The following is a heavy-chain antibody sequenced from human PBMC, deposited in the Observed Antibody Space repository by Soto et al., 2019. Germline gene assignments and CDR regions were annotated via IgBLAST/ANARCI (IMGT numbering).Heavy chain of an antibody. J-gene: IGHJ6*02. CDR1: EFTFSLYV. Sequence: GGSLRLYCVGSEFTFSLYVIGWVRQAPGKGPEWVSFISGSGASTYYADSAKGRFAVSRDNSKNTVYLQMNNLRPEDTAIYSCARGGPDVWGTGSHYYGLDAWGPGTTVTVSS. V-gene: IGHV3-23*01. CDR2: ISGSGAST. D-gene: IGHD2-8*02. CDR3: ARGGPDVWGTGSHYYGLDA.